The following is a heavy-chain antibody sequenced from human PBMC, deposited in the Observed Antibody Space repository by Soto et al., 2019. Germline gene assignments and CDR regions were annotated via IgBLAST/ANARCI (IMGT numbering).Heavy chain of an antibody. CDR2: IYYSGST. CDR1: GGSISSSSYY. J-gene: IGHJ6*02. CDR3: ARHSSRSGGYYYYGMDV. D-gene: IGHD6-25*01. Sequence: SETLSLTCTVSGGSISSSSYYWGWIRQPPGKGLEWIGSIYYSGSTYYNPSLKSRVTISVDTSKNQFSLKLSSVTAADTAVYYCARHSSRSGGYYYYGMDVWGQGTTVTVSS. V-gene: IGHV4-39*01.